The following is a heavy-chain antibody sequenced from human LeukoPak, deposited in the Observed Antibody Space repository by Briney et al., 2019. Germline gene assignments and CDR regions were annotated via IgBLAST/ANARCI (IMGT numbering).Heavy chain of an antibody. Sequence: GGSLRLSCAASGFTFNNYAMSWVRQAPGKGLEWVSSISGTGDGRNYADSVKGRFTISRDNSKNTLYLQMNSLRAEDTAVYYCAKAISVGATTDAADWGQGTLVTVSS. V-gene: IGHV3-23*01. CDR1: GFTFNNYA. CDR3: AKAISVGATTDAAD. D-gene: IGHD1-26*01. J-gene: IGHJ4*02. CDR2: ISGTGDGR.